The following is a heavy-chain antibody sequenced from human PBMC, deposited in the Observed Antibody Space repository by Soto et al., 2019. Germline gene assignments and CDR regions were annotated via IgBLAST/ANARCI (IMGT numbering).Heavy chain of an antibody. V-gene: IGHV5-51*01. CDR1: GYDFNTNW. D-gene: IGHD3-3*01. CDR2: MYPGDSDT. J-gene: IGHJ4*02. CDR3: ARLPRDCNKTSCYYADH. Sequence: GESLKISCRGSGYDFNTNWFGWVRQLPGRGLEWVGIMYPGDSDTRYNPSLQGHVTLSVDVTVSTAFLQWRSLETSDTGMYFCARLPRDCNKTSCYYADHWGQGTQVTVS.